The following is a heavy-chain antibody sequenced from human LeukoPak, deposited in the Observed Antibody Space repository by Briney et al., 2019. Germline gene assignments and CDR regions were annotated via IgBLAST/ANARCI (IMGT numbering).Heavy chain of an antibody. J-gene: IGHJ5*02. D-gene: IGHD3-22*01. CDR2: IYYTGNT. CDR3: VRSRSGSYGLFEP. V-gene: IGHV4-59*01. CDR1: GGSISGYY. Sequence: KPSETLSLTCTVSGGSISGYYWTWIRQPPGKGLEWIGFIYYTGNTNYNPSLESRLTIPVDTSKNQFSLKVSSVTAADTALYYCVRSRSGSYGLFEPWGQGTLATVSS.